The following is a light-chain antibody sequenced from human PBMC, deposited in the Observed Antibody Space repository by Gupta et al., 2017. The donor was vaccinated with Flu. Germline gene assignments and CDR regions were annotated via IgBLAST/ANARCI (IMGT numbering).Light chain of an antibody. Sequence: TLSASVGDRVTITCRASQSISSWLAWYQQKPGRAPKLLIYMASRLQSGVPFRFSGSGSGTEFALTISSRQPEDFATYYCQQYDSTWTFGQGTMVEIK. CDR1: QSISSW. CDR2: MAS. J-gene: IGKJ1*01. V-gene: IGKV1-5*03. CDR3: QQYDSTWT.